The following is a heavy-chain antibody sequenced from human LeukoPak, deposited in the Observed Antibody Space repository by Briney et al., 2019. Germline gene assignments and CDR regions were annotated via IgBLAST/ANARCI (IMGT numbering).Heavy chain of an antibody. D-gene: IGHD6-6*01. CDR3: ARQGWGDTSSSPDY. V-gene: IGHV5-51*01. CDR1: GHSFMNYW. CDR2: SYPSDSDT. Sequence: KVSCKGSGHSFMNYWIGWVRQMPGKGLEWMGISYPSDSDTRYSPSFQGQVIISADKSISTAYLQWRSLKASDTAMYYCARQGWGDTSSSPDYWGQGPLVTVSS. J-gene: IGHJ4*02.